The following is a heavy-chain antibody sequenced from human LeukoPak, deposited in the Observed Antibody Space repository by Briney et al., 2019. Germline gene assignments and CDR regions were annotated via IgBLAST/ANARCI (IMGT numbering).Heavy chain of an antibody. V-gene: IGHV3-21*01. Sequence: PGGSLRLSCAASGFTFGYYSMTWVRQAPGKGLEWVSSIDSISTYTHYADSVKGRFTISRDNAKNSLYLQMNSLRAEDTAVYYCAREIRLRAADYWGQGTLVTVSS. CDR3: AREIRLRAADY. CDR2: IDSISTYT. D-gene: IGHD4-17*01. CDR1: GFTFGYYS. J-gene: IGHJ4*02.